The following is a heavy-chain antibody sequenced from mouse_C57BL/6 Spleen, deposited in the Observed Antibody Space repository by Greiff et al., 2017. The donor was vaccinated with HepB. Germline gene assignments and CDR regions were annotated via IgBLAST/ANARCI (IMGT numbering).Heavy chain of an antibody. CDR2: INPSSGYT. J-gene: IGHJ4*01. Sequence: VQLQQSGAELAKPGASVKLSCKASGYTFTSYWMHWVKQRPGQGLEWLGYINPSSGYTKYNQKFKDKATLTADKSSSTAYMQLSSLTYEDSAVYYCARSDGNYVDAMDYWGQGTSVTVSS. D-gene: IGHD2-1*01. CDR3: ARSDGNYVDAMDY. CDR1: GYTFTSYW. V-gene: IGHV1-7*01.